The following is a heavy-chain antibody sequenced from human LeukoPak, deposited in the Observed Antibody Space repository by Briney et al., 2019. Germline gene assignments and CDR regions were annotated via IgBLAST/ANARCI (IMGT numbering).Heavy chain of an antibody. V-gene: IGHV3-66*02. Sequence: GGSLRLSCAASGFTVSSNYMSWVRQAPGKGLEWVSVIYSGGSTYYADSVKGRFTISIDNSKNTLYLQMNSLRAEDTAVYYFARHGSGSFDYWGQGTLVTVSS. CDR3: ARHGSGSFDY. J-gene: IGHJ4*02. CDR2: IYSGGST. D-gene: IGHD3-10*01. CDR1: GFTVSSNY.